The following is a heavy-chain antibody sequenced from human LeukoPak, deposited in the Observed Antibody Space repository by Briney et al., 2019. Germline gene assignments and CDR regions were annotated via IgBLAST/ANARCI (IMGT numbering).Heavy chain of an antibody. Sequence: GGSLRLSCAASGFTFSSYSMNWVRQAPGKGLEWVSAISGSGDSTYYADSVKGRFTISRDNSKNTLSLQMNSLRAEDTAVYYCAKVWQPVTFYYYFYMDVWGKGTTVTVSS. CDR1: GFTFSSYS. CDR3: AKVWQPVTFYYYFYMDV. V-gene: IGHV3-23*01. D-gene: IGHD4-17*01. CDR2: ISGSGDST. J-gene: IGHJ6*03.